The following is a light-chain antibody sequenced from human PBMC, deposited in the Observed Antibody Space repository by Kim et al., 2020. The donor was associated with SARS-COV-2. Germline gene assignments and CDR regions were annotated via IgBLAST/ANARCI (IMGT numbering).Light chain of an antibody. CDR1: NIGSKS. J-gene: IGLJ3*02. CDR3: QVWDSSSDHPV. CDR2: YDS. Sequence: APGKTARITWGGNNIGSKSVLWYQQKPGQAPVVVIYYDSDRPSGIPERFSGSNSGNTATLTISRVEAGDEADYYCQVWDSSSDHPVFGGGTKLTVL. V-gene: IGLV3-21*04.